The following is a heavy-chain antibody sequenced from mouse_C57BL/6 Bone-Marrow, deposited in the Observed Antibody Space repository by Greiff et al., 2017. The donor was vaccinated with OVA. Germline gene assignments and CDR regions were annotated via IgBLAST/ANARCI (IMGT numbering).Heavy chain of an antibody. J-gene: IGHJ3*01. Sequence: VQLQQPGAELVKPGASVKLSCKASGYTFTSYWMQWVKQRPGQGLEWIGEIDPSDSYTNYNQKFKGKATLTVDTSSSTAYMQLGSLTSEDSAVYYCAREGSPYGSSSAWFAYWGQGTLVTVSA. V-gene: IGHV1-50*01. D-gene: IGHD1-1*01. CDR3: AREGSPYGSSSAWFAY. CDR1: GYTFTSYW. CDR2: IDPSDSYT.